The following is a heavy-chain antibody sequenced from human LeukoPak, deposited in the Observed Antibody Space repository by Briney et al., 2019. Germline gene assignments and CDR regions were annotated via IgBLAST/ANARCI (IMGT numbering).Heavy chain of an antibody. D-gene: IGHD6-19*01. J-gene: IGHJ4*02. CDR2: ISYDGSNK. CDR1: GFTFSSYA. V-gene: IGHV3-30*04. Sequence: GRSLRLSCAASGFTFSSYAMHWVRQAPGKGLEWVAVISYDGSNKYYADSEKGRFTISRDNSKNTLYLQMNSLRAEDTAVYYCARDISGAVAGYFDYWGQGTLVTVSS. CDR3: ARDISGAVAGYFDY.